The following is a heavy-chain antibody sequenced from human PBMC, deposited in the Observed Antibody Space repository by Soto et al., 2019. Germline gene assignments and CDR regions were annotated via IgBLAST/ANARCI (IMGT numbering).Heavy chain of an antibody. J-gene: IGHJ6*02. CDR1: GGSISSGGYY. CDR2: IYNSGST. V-gene: IGHV4-31*03. CDR3: AREGCSSTSRYPPYYYYGMDV. D-gene: IGHD2-2*01. Sequence: TSETLSLTCTVSGGSISSGGYYWSWLRQHPGKGLEWIGFIYNSGSTHYNPSLKSRVTISVDTSKNQFSLKPSSVTAADTAVYYCAREGCSSTSRYPPYYYYGMDVWGQGTTVTSP.